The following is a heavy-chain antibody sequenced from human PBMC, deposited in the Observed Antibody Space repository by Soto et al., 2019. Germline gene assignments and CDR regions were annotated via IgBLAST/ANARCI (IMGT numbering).Heavy chain of an antibody. CDR1: GGTFSSYT. CDR2: IIPILGIA. Sequence: SVKVSCKASGGTFSSYTISWVRQAPGQGLEWMGRIIPILGIANYAQKFQGRVTITADKSTSTAYMELSSLRSEDTAVYYCARDCSGGSCHYWGQGTLVTVSS. V-gene: IGHV1-69*02. CDR3: ARDCSGGSCHY. D-gene: IGHD2-15*01. J-gene: IGHJ4*02.